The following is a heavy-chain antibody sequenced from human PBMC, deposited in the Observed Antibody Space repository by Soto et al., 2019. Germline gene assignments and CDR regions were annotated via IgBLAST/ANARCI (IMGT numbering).Heavy chain of an antibody. CDR3: ARHATVTTSDFDY. Sequence: QSQTLSLTCTVSGGSISSSSYYWGWIRQPPGKGLEWIGSIYYSGSTYYNPSLKSRVTISVDTSKNQFSLKLSSVTAADTAVYYCARHATVTTSDFDYWGQGTLVTVSS. CDR2: IYYSGST. CDR1: GGSISSSSYY. V-gene: IGHV4-39*01. D-gene: IGHD4-4*01. J-gene: IGHJ4*02.